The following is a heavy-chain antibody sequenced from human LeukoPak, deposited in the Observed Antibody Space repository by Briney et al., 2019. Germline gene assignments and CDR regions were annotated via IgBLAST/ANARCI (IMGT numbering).Heavy chain of an antibody. CDR3: ARGGVDTAMVPIYYYYGMDV. D-gene: IGHD5-18*01. Sequence: GGSLRLSCAASGFTVSSNYMSWVRQAPGKGLEWVSVIYSGGSTYYADSVKGRFTISRDNSKNTLYLQMNSLRAEDTAVYYCARGGVDTAMVPIYYYYGMDVWGQGTTVTVSS. CDR2: IYSGGST. V-gene: IGHV3-53*01. CDR1: GFTVSSNY. J-gene: IGHJ6*02.